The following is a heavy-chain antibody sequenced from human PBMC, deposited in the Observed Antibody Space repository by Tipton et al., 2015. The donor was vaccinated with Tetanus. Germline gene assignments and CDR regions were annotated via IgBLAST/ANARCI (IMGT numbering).Heavy chain of an antibody. CDR3: AKATMETCLGVLCYFFDH. J-gene: IGHJ4*02. CDR1: AFIFNTYG. CDR2: ISYDGSNK. Sequence: QVQLVQSGGGVVQPGRSLRLSCAGSAFIFNTYGMHWVRQAPGKGLEWVAVISYDGSNKYYADSVKGRFTISRDNSKNTLYLQMDSLRAEDTAVYYCAKATMETCLGVLCYFFDHWGQGTLVTVSS. V-gene: IGHV3-30*18. D-gene: IGHD4/OR15-4a*01.